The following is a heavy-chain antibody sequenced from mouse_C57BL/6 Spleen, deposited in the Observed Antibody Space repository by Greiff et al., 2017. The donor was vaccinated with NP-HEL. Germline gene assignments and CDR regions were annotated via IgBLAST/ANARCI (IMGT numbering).Heavy chain of an antibody. Sequence: VQLQQSGPELVKPGASVKISCKASGYAFSSSWMNWVKQRPGKGLEWIGRIYPGDGDTNYNGKFKGKATLTADKSSSTAYMQLSSLTSEDSAVYFCARSLAAFYYFDYWGQGTTLTVSS. CDR1: GYAFSSSW. CDR2: IYPGDGDT. CDR3: ARSLAAFYYFDY. J-gene: IGHJ2*01. V-gene: IGHV1-82*01.